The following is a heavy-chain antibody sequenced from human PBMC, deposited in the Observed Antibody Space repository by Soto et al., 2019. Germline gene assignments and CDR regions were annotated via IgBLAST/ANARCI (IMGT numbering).Heavy chain of an antibody. CDR3: ARLGDIRSWYTSTYYYYGMDV. CDR1: GYSFTSYW. D-gene: IGHD6-13*01. J-gene: IGHJ6*02. V-gene: IGHV5-51*01. Sequence: PGESLKISCKGSGYSFTSYWIGWVRQMPGKGLEWMGIIYPGDSDTRYSPSFQGQVTISADKSISTAYLQWSSLKASDTAMYYCARLGDIRSWYTSTYYYYGMDVWGQGTKVTVS. CDR2: IYPGDSDT.